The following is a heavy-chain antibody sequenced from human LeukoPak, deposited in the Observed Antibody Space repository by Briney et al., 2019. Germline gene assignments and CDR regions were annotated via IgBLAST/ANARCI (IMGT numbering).Heavy chain of an antibody. CDR3: ARLKYYGSGSYYNVPNWFDP. Sequence: GESLKISCKGSGYSFTSYWIGWVRQLPGKGLEWMGIIFPGDSDTRYSPSFQGQVTISADKSISTAYLQWSSLKASDTAMYYCARLKYYGSGSYYNVPNWFDPWGQGTLVTVSS. CDR2: IFPGDSDT. CDR1: GYSFTSYW. D-gene: IGHD3-10*01. J-gene: IGHJ5*02. V-gene: IGHV5-51*01.